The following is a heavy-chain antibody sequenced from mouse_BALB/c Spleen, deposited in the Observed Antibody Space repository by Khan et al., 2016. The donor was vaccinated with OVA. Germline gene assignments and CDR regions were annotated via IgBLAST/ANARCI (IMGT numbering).Heavy chain of an antibody. V-gene: IGHV1-7*01. J-gene: IGHJ2*01. Sequence: VQLVESGVELAKPGASVKMSCKASGYTFINYWILWIKQRPGQGLEWIGYINPSTGYTEYNQNFKDKATLTADKSSSTAYMQLSSLTSEDSTVYYCARRGLRWDFDYWGQGTTLTVSS. CDR3: ARRGLRWDFDY. CDR2: INPSTGYT. CDR1: GYTFINYW. D-gene: IGHD1-1*01.